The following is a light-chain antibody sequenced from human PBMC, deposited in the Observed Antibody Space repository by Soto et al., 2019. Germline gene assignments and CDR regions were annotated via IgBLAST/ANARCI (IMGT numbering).Light chain of an antibody. CDR2: GAS. CDR1: QSVSNN. CDR3: QHYNNWPPWT. Sequence: EIVMTQSPATLSVSPGERVTLSCRASQSVSNNLAWYQQKPGQAPRLLIYGASTRATGIPARFSGSGSGTEFTLTISSLQSEDFAVYYCQHYNNWPPWTFGQGTKVDFK. J-gene: IGKJ1*01. V-gene: IGKV3-15*01.